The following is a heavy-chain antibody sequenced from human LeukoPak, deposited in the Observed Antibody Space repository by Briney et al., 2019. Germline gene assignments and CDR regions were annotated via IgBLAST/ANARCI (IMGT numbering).Heavy chain of an antibody. Sequence: PGGSLRLSCAASGFTFDDYAMHWVRQAPGKGLEWVSGIGWNSGSIGYADSVKGRFTISRDNAKNSLYLQMNSLRAEDTALYYCAKVGCSSTSCRNDVDYWGQGTLVTVSS. J-gene: IGHJ4*02. CDR3: AKVGCSSTSCRNDVDY. V-gene: IGHV3-9*01. D-gene: IGHD2-2*01. CDR2: IGWNSGSI. CDR1: GFTFDDYA.